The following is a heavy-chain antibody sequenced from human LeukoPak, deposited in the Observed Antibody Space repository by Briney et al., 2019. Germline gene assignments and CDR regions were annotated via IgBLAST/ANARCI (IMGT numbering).Heavy chain of an antibody. CDR3: AKDRH. CDR1: GFTFDDYA. V-gene: IGHV3-9*01. J-gene: IGHJ4*02. Sequence: LSCAASGFTFDDYAMHWVRQAPGKGLEWVSGISWNSGSIGYADSVKGRFTISRDNAKNSLYLQMNSLRAEDTALYYCAKDRHWGQGTLVTVSS. CDR2: ISWNSGSI.